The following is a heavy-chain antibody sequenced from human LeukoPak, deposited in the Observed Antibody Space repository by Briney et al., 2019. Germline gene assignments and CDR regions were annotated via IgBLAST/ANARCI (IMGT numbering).Heavy chain of an antibody. CDR3: AKQARRAYYYGSGTYAGSHYFDF. D-gene: IGHD3-10*01. J-gene: IGHJ4*02. CDR1: GFTFSSYA. Sequence: GGSLRLSCAASGFTFSSYAMSWVRQAPGKGLEWVAFISSDGSIKSYADSVKGRFTISRDNSKYSLYLQMNSLRAEDTAVFYCAKQARRAYYYGSGTYAGSHYFDFWGQGTLVTVSS. CDR2: ISSDGSIK. V-gene: IGHV3-30*18.